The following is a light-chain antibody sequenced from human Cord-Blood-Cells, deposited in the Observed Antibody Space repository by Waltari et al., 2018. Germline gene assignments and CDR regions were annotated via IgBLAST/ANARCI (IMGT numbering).Light chain of an antibody. CDR3: QQYYSTPLT. CDR2: WAS. Sequence: DIVMTQSPDSLAVSLVARATITCKSSQSVLSSSNNKNYLAWYQQKPGQPPKLLIYWASTRESGVPDRFSGSGSGTDFTLTISSLQDEDVAVYYCQQYYSTPLTFGGGTKVEIK. J-gene: IGKJ4*01. CDR1: QSVLSSSNNKNY. V-gene: IGKV4-1*01.